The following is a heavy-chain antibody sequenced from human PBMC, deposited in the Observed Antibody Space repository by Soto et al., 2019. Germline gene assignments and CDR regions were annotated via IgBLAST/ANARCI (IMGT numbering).Heavy chain of an antibody. Sequence: QVQLQESGPGLVKPSETLSLTCTVSGGSISSYYWSWIRQPAGKGLEWIGRIYTSGSTNYNPSLKSRVTMSVDTSKNQFSLKLSSVTAADTAVYYWARESGEMVGATLLFDYWGQGTLVTVSS. V-gene: IGHV4-4*07. CDR3: ARESGEMVGATLLFDY. CDR2: IYTSGST. D-gene: IGHD1-26*01. J-gene: IGHJ4*02. CDR1: GGSISSYY.